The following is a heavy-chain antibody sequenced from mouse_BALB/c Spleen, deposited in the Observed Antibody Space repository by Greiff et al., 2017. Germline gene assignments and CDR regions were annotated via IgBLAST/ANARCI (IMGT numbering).Heavy chain of an antibody. CDR1: GFAFSSYD. Sequence: DVKLVESGGDLVKPGGSLKLSCAASGFAFSSYDMSWVRQTPEKRLEWVATISNGGSYTYYPDSVKGRFTISRDNAKNNLYLQMSSLKSEATAMYYCARDHYYGSCYGNWGQGTSVTVSA. J-gene: IGHJ4*01. CDR3: ARDHYYGSCYGN. CDR2: ISNGGSYT. D-gene: IGHD1-1*01. V-gene: IGHV5-6-4*01.